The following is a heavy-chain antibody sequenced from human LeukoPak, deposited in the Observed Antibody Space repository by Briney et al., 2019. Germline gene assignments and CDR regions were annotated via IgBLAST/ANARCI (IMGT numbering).Heavy chain of an antibody. Sequence: SQTLSLTCSVSGGSFRSGGYYWSWIRQHPGKGLEWIGYIHYSGSTNYNPSLKSRVNISVDTSKNQFSLKLSSVTAADTAVYYCARILVDYGAVDYWGQGTLVTVSS. CDR3: ARILVDYGAVDY. CDR2: IHYSGST. V-gene: IGHV4-31*02. D-gene: IGHD4-17*01. CDR1: GGSFRSGGYY. J-gene: IGHJ4*02.